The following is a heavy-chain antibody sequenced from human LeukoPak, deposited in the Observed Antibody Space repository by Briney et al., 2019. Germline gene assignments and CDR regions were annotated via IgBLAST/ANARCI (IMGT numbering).Heavy chain of an antibody. Sequence: SETLSLTCTVSGVSISSTNYYWGWIRQPPGKGLEWIGSISYSGNTYYNPSLKSRVTITVDTSKNQFSLKVTSVTAADTAVYYCATRGDYDLDYWGQGTLLTVSS. D-gene: IGHD3-22*01. CDR1: GVSISSTNYY. J-gene: IGHJ4*02. V-gene: IGHV4-39*07. CDR3: ATRGDYDLDY. CDR2: ISYSGNT.